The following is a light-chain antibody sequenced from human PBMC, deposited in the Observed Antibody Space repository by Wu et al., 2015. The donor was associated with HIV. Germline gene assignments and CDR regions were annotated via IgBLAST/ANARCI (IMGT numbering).Light chain of an antibody. V-gene: IGKV3D-15*01. Sequence: EIVLTQSPDTLSLSPGERATLSCRASQSVNSNYLAWYQQKPGQAPRLLIYGTSSRATGIPNRFSGSGSGTEFTLTISSLQSEDFAIYYCQQYNNWPRTFGQGTKVEI. CDR2: GTS. CDR1: QSVNSN. J-gene: IGKJ1*01. CDR3: QQYNNWPRT.